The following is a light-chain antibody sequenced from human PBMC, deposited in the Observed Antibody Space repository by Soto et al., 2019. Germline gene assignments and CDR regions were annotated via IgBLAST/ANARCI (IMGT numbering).Light chain of an antibody. J-gene: IGKJ1*01. CDR1: QSVCTNY. CDR3: QQYDSSPRT. V-gene: IGKV3-20*01. CDR2: ATS. Sequence: EIVLTQSPGTLSLSPGERATLSCRASQSVCTNYLAWFQQKPGQAPRLLIYATSTRATGIPDRFSGSGSGTDFTLTITRLEPEDFAVYYCQQYDSSPRTFGQGTRVEIK.